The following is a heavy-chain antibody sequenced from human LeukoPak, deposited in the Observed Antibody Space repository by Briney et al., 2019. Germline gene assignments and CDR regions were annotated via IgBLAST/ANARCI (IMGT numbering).Heavy chain of an antibody. CDR1: GGTFSSYA. CDR3: ATDYYDSSGYYLQYFDY. CDR2: IIPIFGTA. D-gene: IGHD3-22*01. J-gene: IGHJ4*02. V-gene: IGHV1-69*13. Sequence: SVKVSCKASGGTFSSYAISWVRQAPGQGLEWMGGIIPIFGTANYAQKFQGRVTITADESTSTAYMELSSLRSEDTAVYYCATDYYDSSGYYLQYFDYWGQGTLVTVSS.